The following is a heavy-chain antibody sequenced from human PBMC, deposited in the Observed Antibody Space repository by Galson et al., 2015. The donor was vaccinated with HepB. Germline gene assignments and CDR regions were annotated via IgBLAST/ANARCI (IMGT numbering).Heavy chain of an antibody. CDR2: LYTSGNT. CDR3: ASDLGV. Sequence: SEPLSLTCSVSGDSISSNYFYWSRQPAGKGLEWIGLLYTSGNTNYNPSLKSRVTMSLDMSKTQFSLKLTSVTAADTAVYYCASDLGVWGQGTLVTVSS. CDR1: GDSISSNY. J-gene: IGHJ4*02. D-gene: IGHD2-8*01. V-gene: IGHV4-4*07.